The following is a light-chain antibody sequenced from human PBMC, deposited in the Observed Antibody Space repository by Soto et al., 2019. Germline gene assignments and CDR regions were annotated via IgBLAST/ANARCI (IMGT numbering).Light chain of an antibody. J-gene: IGLJ2*01. CDR3: SSYTSSSTYVV. Sequence: QSALTQPASVXXSPXXXXTISCTGTSSDVGGYNYVSWYQQHPGKAPKLMIYDVSNRPSGVSNRFSGSKSGNTASLTISGLQAEDEADYYCSSYTSSSTYVVFGGGTKLTVL. V-gene: IGLV2-14*01. CDR1: SSDVGGYNY. CDR2: DVS.